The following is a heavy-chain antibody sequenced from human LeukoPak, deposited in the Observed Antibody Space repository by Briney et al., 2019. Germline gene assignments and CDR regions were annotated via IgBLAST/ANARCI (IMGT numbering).Heavy chain of an antibody. D-gene: IGHD3-10*01. Sequence: ASVKVSCKASGYTFTSYGISWVRQAPGQGLEWMGWISAYNGNTNYAQKLQGRVTMTTDTSTSTAYMELRSLRSDDTAVYYCARAWFGELGWDYFDYWGQGTLVTVSS. J-gene: IGHJ4*02. CDR3: ARAWFGELGWDYFDY. V-gene: IGHV1-18*01. CDR2: ISAYNGNT. CDR1: GYTFTSYG.